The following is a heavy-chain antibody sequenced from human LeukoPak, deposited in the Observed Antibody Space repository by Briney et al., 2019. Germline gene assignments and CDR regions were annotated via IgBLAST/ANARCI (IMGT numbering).Heavy chain of an antibody. Sequence: GGSLRLSCAASGLTVITNDMTWVRQAPGRGVEWVSVLYSDGNTKYADSVQGRFTISRDNSKNTLYLEMNRLSPDDTAVYYCARGVEPLAANTLAYWGQGTLVTVSS. CDR3: ARGVEPLAANTLAY. V-gene: IGHV3-53*01. CDR1: GLTVITND. CDR2: LYSDGNT. D-gene: IGHD1-14*01. J-gene: IGHJ4*02.